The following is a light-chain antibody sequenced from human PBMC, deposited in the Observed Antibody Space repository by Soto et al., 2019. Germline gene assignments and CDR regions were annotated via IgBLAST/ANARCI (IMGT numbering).Light chain of an antibody. V-gene: IGLV1-47*01. CDR2: RNN. Sequence: QSVLTQPPSASGTPGQRVTISCSGSRSNIGNNYVDWYQQFPGTAPKLLIYRNNQRPSGVPDRFSGSKSGTSASLAISGLRSEDEADYYCAAWDDSRSGYVVFGGGTKLTVL. CDR1: RSNIGNNY. J-gene: IGLJ2*01. CDR3: AAWDDSRSGYVV.